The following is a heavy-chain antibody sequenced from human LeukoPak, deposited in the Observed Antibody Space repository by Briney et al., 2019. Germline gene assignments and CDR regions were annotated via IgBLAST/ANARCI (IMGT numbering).Heavy chain of an antibody. D-gene: IGHD3-10*01. CDR3: ARDAWLDGDTSLV. CDR1: GGSISSGGYY. CDR2: IYYSGST. V-gene: IGHV4-31*03. J-gene: IGHJ4*02. Sequence: SETLSLTCTVSGGSISSGGYYWSWIRQHPGKGLEWIGYIYYSGSTYYNPSLKSRVTISVDTSKNQFSLKLSSVTAADTAVYYCARDAWLDGDTSLVWGKGTLVTVSS.